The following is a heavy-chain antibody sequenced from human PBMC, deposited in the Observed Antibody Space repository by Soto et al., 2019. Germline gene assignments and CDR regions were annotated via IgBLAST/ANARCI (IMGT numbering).Heavy chain of an antibody. J-gene: IGHJ6*02. CDR2: INAYNGDT. CDR3: ARMGDVPYYYSGMDV. D-gene: IGHD3-16*01. CDR1: GYTFTSYG. Sequence: QVQLVQSGAEVKKPGASVKVSCKASGYTFTSYGFSWVRQAPGQGREWMGWINAYNGDTNYAQNLQGRVTMTTATSTHTAYMELRSLRSDDTAVYYCARMGDVPYYYSGMDVWGQGTTVTVSS. V-gene: IGHV1-18*01.